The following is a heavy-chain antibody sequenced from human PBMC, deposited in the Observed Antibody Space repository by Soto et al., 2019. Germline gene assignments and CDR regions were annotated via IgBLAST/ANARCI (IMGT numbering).Heavy chain of an antibody. CDR1: GGSFSGYY. Sequence: LSLTCAVYGGSFSGYYWSWIRQPPGKGLEWIGEINHSGSTNYNPSLKSRVTISVDTSKNQFSLKLSSVTAADTAVYYCARYSSGWYHWFDPWGQGTLVTVSS. D-gene: IGHD6-19*01. V-gene: IGHV4-34*01. J-gene: IGHJ5*02. CDR3: ARYSSGWYHWFDP. CDR2: INHSGST.